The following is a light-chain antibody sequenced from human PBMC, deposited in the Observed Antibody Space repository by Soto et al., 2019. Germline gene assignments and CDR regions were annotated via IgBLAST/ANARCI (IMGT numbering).Light chain of an antibody. CDR3: KSYAGSNTYV. V-gene: IGLV2-14*01. J-gene: IGLJ1*01. CDR1: SSDVGGYNH. Sequence: QSVLTQPASVSGSPGQSITISCTGTSSDVGGYNHVSWYQHHPGKAPKLMIYEVSNRPSGVSNRFSGSKSGNTASLTISGLQAADEADYFCKSYAGSNTYVFGSGTKVTVL. CDR2: EVS.